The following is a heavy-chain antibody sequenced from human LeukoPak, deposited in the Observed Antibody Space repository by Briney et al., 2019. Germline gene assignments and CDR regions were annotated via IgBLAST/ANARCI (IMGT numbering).Heavy chain of an antibody. V-gene: IGHV1-46*01. CDR1: GYTFTSYY. J-gene: IGHJ6*03. CDR3: ARDGGQRLGVHYYYYYMGV. CDR2: INPSGGST. D-gene: IGHD6-25*01. Sequence: ASVKVSCKASGYTFTSYYMHWVRQAPGQGLEWMGIINPSGGSTSYAQKFQRRVTMTRDMSTSTVYMELSSLRSEDTAVYYCARDGGQRLGVHYYYYYMGVWGKGTTVTVSS.